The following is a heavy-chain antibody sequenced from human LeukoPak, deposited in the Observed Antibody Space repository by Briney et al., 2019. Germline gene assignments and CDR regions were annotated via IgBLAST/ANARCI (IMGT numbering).Heavy chain of an antibody. CDR2: ISYDGSNK. CDR3: ASCITMVLGVIQTSGLGGSENFDY. Sequence: GGSLRLSCAASGFTFSSYAMHWVRQDPGKGLEWVAVISYDGSNKYYADSVKGRFTISRDNSKNTLYLQMNSLRAEDTAVYYCASCITMVLGVIQTSGLGGSENFDYWGQGTLVTVSS. V-gene: IGHV3-30-3*01. CDR1: GFTFSSYA. D-gene: IGHD3-10*01. J-gene: IGHJ4*02.